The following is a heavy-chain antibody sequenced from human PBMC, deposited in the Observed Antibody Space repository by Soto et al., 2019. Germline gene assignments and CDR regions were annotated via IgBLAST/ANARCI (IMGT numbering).Heavy chain of an antibody. Sequence: QVQLVLSGAEVKKPGSSVKVSCKASGGTFSSYTISWVRQAPGQGLEWMGRIIPILGIANYAQKFQGSVTITGDKSTSTAYMELSSLRSEDTAVYYCARARGYCNNGVCEGYWGQGTLVTVYS. CDR1: GGTFSSYT. J-gene: IGHJ4*02. CDR3: ARARGYCNNGVCEGY. CDR2: IIPILGIA. D-gene: IGHD2-8*01. V-gene: IGHV1-69*02.